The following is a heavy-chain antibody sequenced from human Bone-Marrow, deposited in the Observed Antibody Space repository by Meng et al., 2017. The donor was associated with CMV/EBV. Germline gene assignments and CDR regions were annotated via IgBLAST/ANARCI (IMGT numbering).Heavy chain of an antibody. Sequence: GSLRLSCPVSGYSVSSTYYWGWIRQPPGKGLEWIGSIYHTGSTYYNPSLRSRVTISLDTSKNQFSVKLRSVTAADTAVYYCAREVVTPGGSFYFDYWGQGTLVTVSS. V-gene: IGHV4-38-2*02. D-gene: IGHD4-23*01. CDR2: IYHTGST. J-gene: IGHJ4*02. CDR3: AREVVTPGGSFYFDY. CDR1: GYSVSSTYY.